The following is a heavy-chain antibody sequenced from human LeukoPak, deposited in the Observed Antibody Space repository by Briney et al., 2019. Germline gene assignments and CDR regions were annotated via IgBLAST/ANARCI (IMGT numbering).Heavy chain of an antibody. CDR3: ARDAPSSGWYVPGFDP. CDR1: GGSISSYY. Sequence: SETLSLTCTVSGGSISSYYWSWIRQPPGKGLEWIGYIYYSGSTNYNPSLKSRVTMSVDTSKNQFSLKLSSVTAADTAVYYCARDAPSSGWYVPGFDPWGQGTLVTVSS. J-gene: IGHJ5*02. CDR2: IYYSGST. V-gene: IGHV4-59*12. D-gene: IGHD6-19*01.